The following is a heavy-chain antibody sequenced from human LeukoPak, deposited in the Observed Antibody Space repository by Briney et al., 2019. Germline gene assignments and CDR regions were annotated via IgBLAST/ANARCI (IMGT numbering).Heavy chain of an antibody. Sequence: HPGGSLRLSCADSGFTFSNYWMHWVRQAPGKGLVWVSRTNSDGSTTSHADSVKGRFSISRDNAKNTLFLQLNSLRVEDTAVYYCGRGNYYGVDIWGQGTTVTVSS. CDR3: GRGNYYGVDI. CDR2: TNSDGSTT. V-gene: IGHV3-74*01. J-gene: IGHJ6*02. CDR1: GFTFSNYW.